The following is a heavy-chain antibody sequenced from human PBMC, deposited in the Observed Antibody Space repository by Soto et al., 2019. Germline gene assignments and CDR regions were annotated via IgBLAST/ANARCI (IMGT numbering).Heavy chain of an antibody. CDR1: GFTFSDYS. V-gene: IGHV3-30-3*01. D-gene: IGHD3-10*02. CDR3: ARDPLGSGRADFDY. CDR2: ISYDGSDK. Sequence: QVQLVESGGGVVQPGGSLRLSCAASGFTFSDYSMHWVRQAPGKGLEWVAVISYDGSDKYFADSVKGRFTISRDNSNNTLFLQMNSLIAEDTAVYYCARDPLGSGRADFDYWGQGTLVTVSS. J-gene: IGHJ4*02.